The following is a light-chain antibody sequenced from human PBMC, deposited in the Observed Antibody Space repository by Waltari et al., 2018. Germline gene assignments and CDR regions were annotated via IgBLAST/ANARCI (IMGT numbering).Light chain of an antibody. CDR1: SSDVGGYNY. CDR3: CSYAGNKSWV. Sequence: QSALTQPRSVSGSPGQPVTISCTGTSSDVGGYNYVSWYQHHPGKAPKLMIYDVSKRPSWVPRRFSGSKAGNTGSLTIFGLQAEDGAYYYGCSYAGNKSWVFGGGTKLTVL. V-gene: IGLV2-11*01. CDR2: DVS. J-gene: IGLJ3*02.